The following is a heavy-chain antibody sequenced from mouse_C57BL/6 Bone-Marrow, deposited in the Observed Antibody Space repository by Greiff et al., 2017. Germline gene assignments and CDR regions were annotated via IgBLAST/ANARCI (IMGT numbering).Heavy chain of an antibody. J-gene: IGHJ2*01. D-gene: IGHD2-4*01. CDR2: RYYSGTI. CDR1: GISITTGNYR. Sequence: DVKLQESGPGLVKPSPTVFLTCTVTGISITTGNYRWGWIRQFPGNKLKWIGYRYYSGTITYKPSLTNRTTITRDTPKNQFFLEMNPLTAEDTATCDCERDDDYALEYWGKGTTLTVSS. V-gene: IGHV3-5*01. CDR3: ERDDDYALEY.